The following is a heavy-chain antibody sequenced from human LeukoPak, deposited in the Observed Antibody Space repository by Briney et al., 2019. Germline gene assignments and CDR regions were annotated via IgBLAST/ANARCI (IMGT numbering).Heavy chain of an antibody. D-gene: IGHD3-10*01. J-gene: IGHJ6*02. V-gene: IGHV3-74*01. CDR2: INSDGSST. Sequence: GGSLRLSCAASGFTFSSYWIHWVRQAPGKGLVWVSRINSDGSSTTYADSVKGRFTISRDNAKNTLYLQMNSLRAEDTAVYFCARDYGRSRDYGMDVWGQGTTVTVSS. CDR3: ARDYGRSRDYGMDV. CDR1: GFTFSSYW.